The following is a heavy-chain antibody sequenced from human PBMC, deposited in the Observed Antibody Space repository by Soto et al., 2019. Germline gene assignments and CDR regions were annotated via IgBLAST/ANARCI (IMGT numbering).Heavy chain of an antibody. CDR2: ISSSGSTI. CDR1: GFTFSDYY. D-gene: IGHD4-17*01. J-gene: IGHJ5*02. V-gene: IGHV3-11*01. Sequence: GGSLRLSCAASGFTFSDYYMSWIRQAPGKGLEWVSYISSSGSTIYYADSVKGRFTISRDNAKNSLYLQMNSLRAEDTAVYYCARDYATVTTWFDPWGQGTLVTVSS. CDR3: ARDYATVTTWFDP.